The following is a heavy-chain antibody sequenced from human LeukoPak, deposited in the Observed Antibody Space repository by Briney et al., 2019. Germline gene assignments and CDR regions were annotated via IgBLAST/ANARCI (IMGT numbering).Heavy chain of an antibody. J-gene: IGHJ3*02. V-gene: IGHV4-34*01. CDR1: GGSFSGYY. CDR3: ARHGNIVVVPDASKAFDI. D-gene: IGHD2-2*01. CDR2: INHSGST. Sequence: PSETLSLTCAVYGGSFSGYYWSWIRQPPGKGLEWIGEINHSGSTNYNPSLKSRVTISVDTSMSQFSLRLSSVTAADTAVYYCARHGNIVVVPDASKAFDIWGQGTMVTVSS.